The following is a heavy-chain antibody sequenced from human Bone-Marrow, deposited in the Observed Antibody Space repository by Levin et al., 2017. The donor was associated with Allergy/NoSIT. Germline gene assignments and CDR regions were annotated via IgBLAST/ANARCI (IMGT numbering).Heavy chain of an antibody. J-gene: IGHJ4*02. CDR2: INHSGST. V-gene: IGHV4-34*01. D-gene: IGHD2-15*01. Sequence: SETLSLTCAVYGGSFSGYYWSWIRQPPGKGLEWIGEINHSGSTNYNPSLKSRVTISVDTSKNQFSLKLSSVTAADTAVYYCARKDGYCSGGSCYSSQYWGQGTLVTVSS. CDR1: GGSFSGYY. CDR3: ARKDGYCSGGSCYSSQY.